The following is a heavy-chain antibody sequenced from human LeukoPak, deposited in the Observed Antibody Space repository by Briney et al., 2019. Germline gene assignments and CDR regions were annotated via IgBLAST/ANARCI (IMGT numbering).Heavy chain of an antibody. CDR1: GFTVSSNY. D-gene: IGHD3-16*01. CDR3: AKNGGPHGMDV. V-gene: IGHV3-7*02. CDR2: IKHDGSET. J-gene: IGHJ6*02. Sequence: GGSLRLSCAASGFTVSSNYMSWVRQAPGKGLEWVANIKHDGSETNYVDSVKGRFTISRDNAKNSLHLQMNSLRVEDTAVYYCAKNGGPHGMDVWGQGTTVTVSS.